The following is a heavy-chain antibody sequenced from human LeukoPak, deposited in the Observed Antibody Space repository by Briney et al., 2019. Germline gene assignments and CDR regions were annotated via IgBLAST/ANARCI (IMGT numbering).Heavy chain of an antibody. Sequence: SETLSLTCAVYGGSFSGYYWSWIRQPPGKGLEWIGYIYYSGSTNYNPSLKSRVTISVDTSKNQFSLKLSSVTAADTAVYYCARVGAAAGITEGYMDVWGKGTTVTVSS. CDR1: GGSFSGYY. J-gene: IGHJ6*03. CDR2: IYYSGST. CDR3: ARVGAAAGITEGYMDV. V-gene: IGHV4-59*01. D-gene: IGHD6-13*01.